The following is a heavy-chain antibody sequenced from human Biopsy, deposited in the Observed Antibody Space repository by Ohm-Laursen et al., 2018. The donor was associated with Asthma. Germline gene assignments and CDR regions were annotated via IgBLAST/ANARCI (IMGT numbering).Heavy chain of an antibody. CDR1: GGSMSSSSYY. Sequence: GTLSLTCTVSGGSMSSSSYYWGWIRQPPGKGLEWMGSISYTGSAYHNPSLKSRVTISVDPSKNPFSLKLSSVTAADTAVYYCARHWDWGSFFDYWGQGTPVTVSS. V-gene: IGHV4-39*01. CDR2: ISYTGSA. D-gene: IGHD7-27*01. J-gene: IGHJ4*02. CDR3: ARHWDWGSFFDY.